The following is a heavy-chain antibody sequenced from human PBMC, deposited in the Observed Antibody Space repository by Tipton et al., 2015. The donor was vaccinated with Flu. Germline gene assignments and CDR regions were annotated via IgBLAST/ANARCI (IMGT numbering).Heavy chain of an antibody. CDR2: IYHIGST. CDR1: GFSISSGYY. D-gene: IGHD3-22*01. CDR3: ASVTNNYESLEF. Sequence: TLSLTCTVSGFSISSGYYWTWIRRPPGKGLEWIGSIYHIGSTYYNPSLKSRVTISVDTSKDQFSLRLTSVTAADTALYYCASVTNNYESLEFWGQGTLVTVSS. V-gene: IGHV4-38-2*02. J-gene: IGHJ1*01.